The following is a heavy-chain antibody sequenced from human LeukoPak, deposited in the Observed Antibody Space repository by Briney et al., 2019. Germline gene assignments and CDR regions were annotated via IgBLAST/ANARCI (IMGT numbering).Heavy chain of an antibody. J-gene: IGHJ6*02. CDR2: ISYDGSNK. Sequence: SGGSLRLSCAASGFTFSSYGMHWVRQAPGKGLEWVAVISYDGSNKYYADSVKGRFTISRDNSKNTLYLQMNSLRAEDTAVYYCAKDLSSTYYDILTGYYYPVGGNGMDVWGQGTTVTVSS. D-gene: IGHD3-9*01. CDR1: GFTFSSYG. CDR3: AKDLSSTYYDILTGYYYPVGGNGMDV. V-gene: IGHV3-30*18.